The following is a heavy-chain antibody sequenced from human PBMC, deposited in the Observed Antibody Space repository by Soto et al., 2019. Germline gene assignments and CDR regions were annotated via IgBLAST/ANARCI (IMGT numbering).Heavy chain of an antibody. CDR3: ARDVSWRGELS. D-gene: IGHD1-7*01. CDR2: INNDGTNT. Sequence: VQLVESGGGLVQPGGSLRLSCAASGFTFRNSWMHWVRQAPGKGLVWVSRINNDGTNTDYADSVKGRFTISRDNAKNTVYLQVNNLRAEDTAVYCCARDVSWRGELSWGQGTLVTVSS. J-gene: IGHJ5*01. V-gene: IGHV3-74*01. CDR1: GFTFRNSW.